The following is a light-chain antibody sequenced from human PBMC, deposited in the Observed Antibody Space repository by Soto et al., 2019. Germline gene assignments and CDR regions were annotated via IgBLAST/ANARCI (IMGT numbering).Light chain of an antibody. V-gene: IGKV1-39*01. Sequence: DIRMTQSPSSLSASVGDSVTLSCQTSQRVDSYIHWYQHQSGKPPKLLIYAASTLQDGVPSRFSGGGSGTAFSLIITGLQPGDSATYYCQQTYTSVATFGQGTKVDIK. CDR3: QQTYTSVAT. CDR2: AAS. J-gene: IGKJ1*01. CDR1: QRVDSY.